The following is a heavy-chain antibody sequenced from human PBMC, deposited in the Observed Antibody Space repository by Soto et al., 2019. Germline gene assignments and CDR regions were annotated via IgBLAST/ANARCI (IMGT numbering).Heavy chain of an antibody. J-gene: IGHJ6*02. CDR1: GFAFSSYG. CDR2: IWYDGSNK. V-gene: IGHV3-33*01. CDR3: ARVHVGYDYYYGMDV. Sequence: GGSLRLSCAASGFAFSSYGMHWVRQAPGKGLEWVAVIWYDGSNKYYADSVKGRFTISRDNSKNTLYLQMNSLRAEDTAVYYCARVHVGYDYYYGMDVWGQGTTVTVSS. D-gene: IGHD3-10*02.